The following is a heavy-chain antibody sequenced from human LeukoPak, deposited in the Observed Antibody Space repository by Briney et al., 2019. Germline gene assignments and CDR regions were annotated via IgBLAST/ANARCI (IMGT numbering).Heavy chain of an antibody. D-gene: IGHD3-10*01. V-gene: IGHV1-69*05. CDR1: GGTFTSYA. CDR3: ARDLTIIGETYNWFDP. J-gene: IGHJ5*02. Sequence: SVKVSCKASGGTFTSYAISWVRQAPGQGLEWMGGINPIFGTANYAQKFQGRVTITTDESTSTAYMELSSLRSEDTAVYYCARDLTIIGETYNWFDPWGQGTLVTVSS. CDR2: INPIFGTA.